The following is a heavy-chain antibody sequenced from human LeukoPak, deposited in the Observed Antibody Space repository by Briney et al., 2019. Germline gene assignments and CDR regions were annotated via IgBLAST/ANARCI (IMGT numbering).Heavy chain of an antibody. J-gene: IGHJ4*02. Sequence: GGSLRLSCAASGFTVSSNYMTWVRQAPGKGLEWVSVLYSGAGTYYADSVKGRFTISRDNSKNTLYLQINSLRAEDTAVYYCATLYGSARGAFDSWGQGTLVTVSS. CDR2: LYSGAGT. V-gene: IGHV3-53*01. CDR1: GFTVSSNY. D-gene: IGHD3-10*01. CDR3: ATLYGSARGAFDS.